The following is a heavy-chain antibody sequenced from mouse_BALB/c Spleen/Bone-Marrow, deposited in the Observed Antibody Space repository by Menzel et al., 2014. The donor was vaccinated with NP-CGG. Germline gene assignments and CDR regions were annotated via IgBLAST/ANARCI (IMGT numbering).Heavy chain of an antibody. J-gene: IGHJ2*01. CDR3: ARHEPYDGYYYFDY. CDR2: FYPGSHSI. CDR1: GYTFTEYI. D-gene: IGHD2-3*01. V-gene: IGHV1-62-2*01. Sequence: VQLQQSGAGLVKPGASVKLSCKASGYTFTEYIIHWVKQRSGQGLEWIGCFYPGSHSIKYNEKFKDKATLTADKSSTTVYMELSRLTSEDSAVYFCARHEPYDGYYYFDYWGQGTTLTVSS.